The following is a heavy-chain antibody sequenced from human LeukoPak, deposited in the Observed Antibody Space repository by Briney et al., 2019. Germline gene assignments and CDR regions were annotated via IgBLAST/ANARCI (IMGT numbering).Heavy chain of an antibody. CDR1: GYSFTNYW. Sequence: GESLKISCKGSGYSFTNYWIGWVRQMPGKGLEWMGNIYPGGSETRYSPSFQGQVTISVDKSTRTAYLQWSSLKASDTAMYYCARHETKYSSPHYYYYGMDVWGQGTTVTVSS. D-gene: IGHD6-19*01. V-gene: IGHV5-51*01. CDR3: ARHETKYSSPHYYYYGMDV. CDR2: IYPGGSET. J-gene: IGHJ6*02.